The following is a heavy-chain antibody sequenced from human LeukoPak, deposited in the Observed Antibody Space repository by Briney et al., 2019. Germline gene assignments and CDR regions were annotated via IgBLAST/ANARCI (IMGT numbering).Heavy chain of an antibody. J-gene: IGHJ6*02. Sequence: GGSLRLSCAASGFTFSSYEMNWVRLAPGKGLEWVSYIGTSGSTTYYADSVKGRFTVSRDNAKNSLYLQMNSLRADDTAVYYCTRDLSVLKGYSYYGMDVWGQGTTVTVSS. V-gene: IGHV3-48*03. D-gene: IGHD3-16*01. CDR3: TRDLSVLKGYSYYGMDV. CDR1: GFTFSSYE. CDR2: IGTSGSTT.